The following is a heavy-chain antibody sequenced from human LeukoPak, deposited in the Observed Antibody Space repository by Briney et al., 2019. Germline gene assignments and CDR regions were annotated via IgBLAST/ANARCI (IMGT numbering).Heavy chain of an antibody. D-gene: IGHD6-13*01. J-gene: IGHJ4*02. CDR2: IRYDGSDK. Sequence: GGSLRLSCAASGFTFSNYAMHWVRQAPGKGLRWVAFIRYDGSDKFYADSVKGRFTISRDNSKNTLYLQMNSLRAEDTALYYCAKDQSSWYNFDSWGQGTLVTVSS. CDR3: AKDQSSWYNFDS. CDR1: GFTFSNYA. V-gene: IGHV3-30*02.